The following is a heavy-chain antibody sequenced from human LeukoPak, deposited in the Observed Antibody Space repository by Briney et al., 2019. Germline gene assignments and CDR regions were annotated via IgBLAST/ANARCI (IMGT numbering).Heavy chain of an antibody. CDR2: ISGSGGST. J-gene: IGHJ4*02. Sequence: PGGSLRLSCAASGFTFSSYAMSWVRQAPGKGLEWVSAISGSGGSTYYADSVKGRFTIPRDNSKNTLYLQMNSLRAEDTAVYYCAKDMAVAGVYYFDYWGQGTLVTVSS. D-gene: IGHD6-19*01. CDR3: AKDMAVAGVYYFDY. CDR1: GFTFSSYA. V-gene: IGHV3-23*01.